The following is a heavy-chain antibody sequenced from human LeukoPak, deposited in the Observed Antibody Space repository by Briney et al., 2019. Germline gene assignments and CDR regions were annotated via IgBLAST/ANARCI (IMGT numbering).Heavy chain of an antibody. Sequence: ASVKVSCKASGYTFTGYYMHWVRQAPGQGLEWMGWINPNSGGTNYAQKFQGRVTMTRDTSISTAYMELSRLRSDDTAVYYCASLETESRYYNFDYWGQGTLVTVSS. CDR1: GYTFTGYY. D-gene: IGHD1-26*01. V-gene: IGHV1-2*02. CDR2: INPNSGGT. J-gene: IGHJ4*02. CDR3: ASLETESRYYNFDY.